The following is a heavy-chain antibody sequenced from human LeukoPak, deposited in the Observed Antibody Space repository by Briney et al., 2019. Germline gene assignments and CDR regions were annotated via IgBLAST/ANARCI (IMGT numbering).Heavy chain of an antibody. CDR1: GYTFTNFD. J-gene: IGHJ4*02. CDR3: AIGPHYYDSSGYSFDY. CDR2: MNPNSGNT. Sequence: GASVKVSCKTSGYTFTNFDINWVRQATGQGLEWMGWMNPNSGNTGYAQKFQGRVTMTRNTSISTAYMELSSLRSEDTAVYYCAIGPHYYDSSGYSFDYWGQGTLVTVSS. V-gene: IGHV1-8*02. D-gene: IGHD3-22*01.